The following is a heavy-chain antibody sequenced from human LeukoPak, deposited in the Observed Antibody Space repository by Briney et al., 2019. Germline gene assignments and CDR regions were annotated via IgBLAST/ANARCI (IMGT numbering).Heavy chain of an antibody. CDR2: IYTSGST. J-gene: IGHJ6*03. CDR1: GGSISSGSYY. CDR3: ARRPYYYGSGSYYYYYMDV. Sequence: SETLSLTCTVSGGSISSGSYYWSWIRQPAGKGLEWIGRIYTSGSTNYNPCLKSRVTISVDMSKNQFSLKLSSVTAADTAVYYCARRPYYYGSGSYYYYYMDVWGKGTTVTVSS. V-gene: IGHV4-61*02. D-gene: IGHD3-10*01.